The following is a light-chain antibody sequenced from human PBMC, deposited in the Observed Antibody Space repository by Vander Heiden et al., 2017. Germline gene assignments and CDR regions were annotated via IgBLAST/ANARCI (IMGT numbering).Light chain of an antibody. Sequence: DIQMTQSPSSLSASVGDRVVITCRASQTISTYLSWYQQKPGKAPNLLIHSASTLQSGVPSRFSGSGSGTDFTLAISSLQPEDFATYFCQQSHSLPYSFGQGTKLEIK. CDR3: QQSHSLPYS. J-gene: IGKJ2*01. CDR1: QTISTY. CDR2: SAS. V-gene: IGKV1-39*01.